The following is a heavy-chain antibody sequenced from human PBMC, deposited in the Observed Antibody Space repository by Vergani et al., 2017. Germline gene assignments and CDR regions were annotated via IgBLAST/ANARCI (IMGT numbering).Heavy chain of an antibody. Sequence: VQLVESGGGLIQPVGSLSVSCGSSGFTFSSHEMNWVRQAPGKGLERVSDISSSGNSRYYADSVKGRCTSARHNAKNALYLXTKRLRAKDPAVYYWARERSPEGIDYWGQGTLVTVSP. J-gene: IGHJ4*02. CDR3: ARERSPEGIDY. CDR2: ISSSGNSR. CDR1: GFTFSSHE. V-gene: IGHV3-48*03.